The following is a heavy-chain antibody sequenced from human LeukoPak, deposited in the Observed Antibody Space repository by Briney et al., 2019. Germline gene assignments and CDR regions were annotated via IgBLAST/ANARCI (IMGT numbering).Heavy chain of an antibody. Sequence: PGGSLRLFCAASGFTFSSYSMNWVRQAPGKGLEWVSSISSSSSYIYYADSVKGRFTISRDNAKNSLYLQMNSLRAEDTAVYYCARSSSGLPVNWGQGTLVTVSS. CDR1: GFTFSSYS. CDR3: ARSSSGLPVN. V-gene: IGHV3-21*01. D-gene: IGHD3-10*01. J-gene: IGHJ4*02. CDR2: ISSSSSYI.